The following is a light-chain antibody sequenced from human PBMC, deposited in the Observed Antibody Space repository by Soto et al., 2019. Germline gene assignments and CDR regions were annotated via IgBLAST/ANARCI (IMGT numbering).Light chain of an antibody. CDR2: DVS. CDR3: RSYTSSSTLYV. V-gene: IGLV2-14*01. Sequence: QSVLTQPAFVSGSPGQSITISCTGTSSDVGGYNYVSWYQQHPGKAPKLMIYDVSNRPSGVSNRFSGSKSGNTASLTISGLQAEDEADYYCRSYTSSSTLYVFGTGTKVTLL. CDR1: SSDVGGYNY. J-gene: IGLJ1*01.